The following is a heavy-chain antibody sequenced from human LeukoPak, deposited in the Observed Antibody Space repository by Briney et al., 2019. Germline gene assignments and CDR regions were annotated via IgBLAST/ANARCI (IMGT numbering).Heavy chain of an antibody. D-gene: IGHD6-6*01. J-gene: IGHJ4*02. CDR1: GYSLSSGYY. CDR2: IYHTGNT. V-gene: IGHV4-38-2*01. CDR3: ARSVISSSSKGGPFDY. Sequence: SETLSLTCAVSGYSLSSGYYWSWIRQPPGKGLEWIGSIYHTGNTYYNPSLTSLMSRVTISVDTSKNQFSLKLNSVTAADTAVYYCARSVISSSSKGGPFDYWGQGTLVTVSS.